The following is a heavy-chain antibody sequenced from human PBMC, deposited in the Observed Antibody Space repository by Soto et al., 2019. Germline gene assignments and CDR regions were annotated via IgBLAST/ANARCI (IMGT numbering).Heavy chain of an antibody. V-gene: IGHV4-34*01. D-gene: IGHD6-13*01. CDR1: GGSFSGYY. Sequence: SETLSLTCAVYGGSFSGYYWSWIRQPPGKGLEWIGEINHSGSTNYNPSLKSRVTISVDTSKNQFSLKMTSVTAADTAVYYCARVGRIAAAGTWFDPWGQGTPVTVSS. CDR3: ARVGRIAAAGTWFDP. J-gene: IGHJ5*02. CDR2: INHSGST.